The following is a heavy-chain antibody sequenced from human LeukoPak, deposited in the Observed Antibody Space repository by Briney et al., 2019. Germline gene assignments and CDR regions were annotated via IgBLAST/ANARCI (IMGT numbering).Heavy chain of an antibody. D-gene: IGHD3-22*01. Sequence: SETLSLTCAVYGGSFSGYYWSWIRQPPGKGLEWIGEINHSGSTNYNPSLKSRITISVDTSKNQFSLKPSSVTAADTAVYYCARGSPYYSDSSGYYGYYYDMDVWGQGTTVTVSS. CDR3: ARGSPYYSDSSGYYGYYYDMDV. V-gene: IGHV4-34*01. CDR2: INHSGST. CDR1: GGSFSGYY. J-gene: IGHJ6*02.